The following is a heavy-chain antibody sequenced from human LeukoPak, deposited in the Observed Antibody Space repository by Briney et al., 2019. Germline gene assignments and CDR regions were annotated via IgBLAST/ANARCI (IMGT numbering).Heavy chain of an antibody. CDR2: IDGGGDST. V-gene: IGHV3-23*01. D-gene: IGHD2-21*01. J-gene: IGHJ6*03. CDR3: ARFPSRAIDYLYHMDV. CDR1: GFTFGIYA. Sequence: GGSLRLSCAASGFTFGIYAMGWVRQAPGKGLEWVSAIDGGGDSTYYADSVKGRFTISRDNSKNTLHLQMNSLRAEDTAVYYCARFPSRAIDYLYHMDVWGKGTTVTVSS.